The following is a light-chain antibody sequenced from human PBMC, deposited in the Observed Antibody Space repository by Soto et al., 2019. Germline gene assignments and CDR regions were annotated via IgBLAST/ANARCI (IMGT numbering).Light chain of an antibody. Sequence: DIQLTQSPSFLSASVGDRVTITCRASQGISSYLAWYQQKPGKAPKLLIYAASTLQSGVPSRFSGSGSGTEFTLTIRSLQPEDCATYYCQQLNSYPPFTFGPGTQVDSK. J-gene: IGKJ3*01. CDR3: QQLNSYPPFT. CDR2: AAS. CDR1: QGISSY. V-gene: IGKV1-9*01.